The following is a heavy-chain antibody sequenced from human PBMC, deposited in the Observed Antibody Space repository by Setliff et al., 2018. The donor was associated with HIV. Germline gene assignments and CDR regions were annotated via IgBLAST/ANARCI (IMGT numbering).Heavy chain of an antibody. CDR3: ARNLD. CDR1: GFSISSPSY. Sequence: TSETLSLTCAVSGFSISSPSYWGWIRQPPGKGLEWVGCIYYTGTTYYNPSLKSRVTISLDTSKNQFSLRLTSVTASDTAVYYCARNLDWGQGTLVTVSS. J-gene: IGHJ4*02. D-gene: IGHD3-16*01. V-gene: IGHV4-38-2*01. CDR2: IYYTGTT.